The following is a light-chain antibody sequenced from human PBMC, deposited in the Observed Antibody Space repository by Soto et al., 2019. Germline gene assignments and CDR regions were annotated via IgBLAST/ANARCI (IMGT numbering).Light chain of an antibody. CDR1: QSLVYSDGNTY. J-gene: IGKJ2*01. CDR2: KVS. Sequence: VVMTQSPLSLPVTLGQPASISCRSSQSLVYSDGNTYLNWFQQRPGHSPRRLIYKVSKRDSGVPDRFSGSGSGTDFTLQISRVEAEDVGVYYCMQGTHWPPYTFGQGTKVEIK. CDR3: MQGTHWPPYT. V-gene: IGKV2-30*01.